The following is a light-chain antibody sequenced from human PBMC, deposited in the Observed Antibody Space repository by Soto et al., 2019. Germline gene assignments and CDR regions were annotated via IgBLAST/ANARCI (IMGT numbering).Light chain of an antibody. V-gene: IGKV1-17*01. CDR1: QGIGND. Sequence: TQSPSSLSAAVGDRVTITCRASQGIGNDLGWYQQKPGKAPKRLIYATSSLQSGVPSRFSGSGSGTEFTLTISSLQPDDFATYYCQQYNSYSGTFGQGTKVDIK. CDR2: ATS. J-gene: IGKJ1*01. CDR3: QQYNSYSGT.